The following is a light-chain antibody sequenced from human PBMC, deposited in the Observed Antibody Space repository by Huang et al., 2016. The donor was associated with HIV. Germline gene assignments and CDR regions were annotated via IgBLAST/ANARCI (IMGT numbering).Light chain of an antibody. CDR1: QNVVNY. J-gene: IGKJ1*01. CDR2: DAS. Sequence: EIVLTQSPATLSLSPGERATLSCRASQNVVNYLAWYQQKPGQTPRLLIYDASTRATGVPARFSGSGSGTDFTLTISSLEPEDFAVYYCQQRGHWPLTFGQGTKVEIK. CDR3: QQRGHWPLT. V-gene: IGKV3-11*01.